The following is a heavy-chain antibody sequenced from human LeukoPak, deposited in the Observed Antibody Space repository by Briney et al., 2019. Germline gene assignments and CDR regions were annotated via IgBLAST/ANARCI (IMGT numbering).Heavy chain of an antibody. D-gene: IGHD2-2*01. V-gene: IGHV3-23*01. CDR2: ISGSGGST. J-gene: IGHJ4*02. CDR3: AKDGVPATAPSDY. Sequence: GGSLRLSCAASGFTFSSYAMSWVSQAPGKGLEWVSAISGSGGSTYYADSVKGRFTISRDNSKNTLYLQMNSLRAEDTAVYYCAKDGVPATAPSDYWGQGTLVTVSS. CDR1: GFTFSSYA.